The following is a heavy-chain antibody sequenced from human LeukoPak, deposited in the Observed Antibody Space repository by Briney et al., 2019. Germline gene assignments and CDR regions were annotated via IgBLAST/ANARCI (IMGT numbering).Heavy chain of an antibody. CDR1: GGTFSSDA. J-gene: IGHJ4*02. Sequence: SVKVSCKASGGTFSSDAISWVRQAPGQGLEWMGGIIPIFGTANYAQKFQGRVTITADESTSTAYMELSSLRSEDTAVYYCAKSLAIKTPFDYWGQGTLVTVSS. CDR2: IIPIFGTA. V-gene: IGHV1-69*13. CDR3: AKSLAIKTPFDY. D-gene: IGHD6-19*01.